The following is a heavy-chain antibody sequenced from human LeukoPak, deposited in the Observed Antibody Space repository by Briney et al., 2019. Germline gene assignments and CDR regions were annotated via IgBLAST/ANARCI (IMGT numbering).Heavy chain of an antibody. CDR3: ARVPPRLSQIRGAIIKFPRWFDS. J-gene: IGHJ5*01. CDR1: GDSISSDS. V-gene: IGHV4-59*01. Sequence: SETLSLTCVVSGDSISSDSWSWIRQTPGKGLEWIGYIHDSGATNYNPSLKSRVTISIDTSKNQFSLNLSSVTAADTAIYYCARVPPRLSQIRGAIIKFPRWFDSWGQGTLVTVSS. CDR2: IHDSGAT. D-gene: IGHD3-10*01.